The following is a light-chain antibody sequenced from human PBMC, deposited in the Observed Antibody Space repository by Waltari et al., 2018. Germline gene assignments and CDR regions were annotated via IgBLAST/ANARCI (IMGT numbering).Light chain of an antibody. Sequence: QSALTQPASVSGSPGQSITISCTGTRSDVGGYNYVSWYQHRPGKAPKVMIYDVSYPPSGVSNRFSGSKSGNTASLTISGLQAEDEADYYCASYTSSSTWVFGGGTKLTVL. CDR3: ASYTSSSTWV. CDR1: RSDVGGYNY. V-gene: IGLV2-14*03. CDR2: DVS. J-gene: IGLJ3*02.